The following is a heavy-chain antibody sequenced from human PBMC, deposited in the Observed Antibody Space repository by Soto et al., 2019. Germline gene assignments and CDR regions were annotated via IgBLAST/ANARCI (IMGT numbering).Heavy chain of an antibody. CDR2: IYYSGST. D-gene: IGHD3-22*01. CDR3: ARDYDSRGGWFDP. Sequence: SETLSLTCTVSCGSFKSGSYSWSWVRQPPGKGLEWIGYIYYSGSTNYNPSLKSRVTISVDTSKNQFSLKLSSVTAADTAVYYCARDYDSRGGWFDPWGQGTLVTVSS. J-gene: IGHJ5*02. CDR1: CGSFKSGSYS. V-gene: IGHV4-61*01.